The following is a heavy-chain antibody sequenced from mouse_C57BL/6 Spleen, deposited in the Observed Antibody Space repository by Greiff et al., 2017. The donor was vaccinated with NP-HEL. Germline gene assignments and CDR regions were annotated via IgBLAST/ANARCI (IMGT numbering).Heavy chain of an antibody. CDR1: GYTFTSYW. D-gene: IGHD1-1*02. J-gene: IGHJ4*01. CDR2: IDPSDSYT. CDR3: ARRALWGAMDY. V-gene: IGHV1-50*01. Sequence: QVQLQQPGAELVKPGASVKLSCKASGYTFTSYWMQWVKQRPGQGLEWIGEIDPSDSYTNYNQKFKGKATLTVDTSSSTAYMQLSSLTSEDSAVYYCARRALWGAMDYWGQGTSVTVSS.